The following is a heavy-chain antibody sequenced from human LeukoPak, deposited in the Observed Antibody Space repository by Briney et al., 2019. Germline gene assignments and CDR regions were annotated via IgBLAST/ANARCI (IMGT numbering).Heavy chain of an antibody. CDR2: INSNTGGT. CDR3: ARVKGVDTAMAYYGMDV. V-gene: IGHV1-2*04. Sequence: ASVKVSCKASGYIFTHYFVHWLRQAPGQGLEWMGWINSNTGGTNYVQKFQGWVTMTRDTSISTAYMELSRLRSDDTAVYYCARVKGVDTAMAYYGMDVWGQGTTVTVSS. D-gene: IGHD5-18*01. J-gene: IGHJ6*02. CDR1: GYIFTHYF.